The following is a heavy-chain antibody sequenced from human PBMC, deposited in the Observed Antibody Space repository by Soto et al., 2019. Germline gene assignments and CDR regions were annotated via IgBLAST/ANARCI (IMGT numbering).Heavy chain of an antibody. CDR2: IIPIFGTA. J-gene: IGHJ4*02. V-gene: IGHV1-69*13. CDR3: AGDQLEQYSSGWYSDY. D-gene: IGHD6-19*01. Sequence: GASVKVSCKASGGTFSSYATSWVRQAPGQGLEWMGGIIPIFGTANYAQKFQGRVTITADESTSTAYMELSSLRSEDTAVYYCAGDQLEQYSSGWYSDYWGQGTLVTVSS. CDR1: GGTFSSYA.